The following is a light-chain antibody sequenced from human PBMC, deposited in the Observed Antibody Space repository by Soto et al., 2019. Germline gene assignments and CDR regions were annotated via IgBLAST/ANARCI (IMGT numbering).Light chain of an antibody. V-gene: IGLV3-21*04. J-gene: IGLJ7*01. CDR1: NIGSKS. CDR3: QVWDSSSEEAV. CDR2: YDS. Sequence: SYELTQPPSVSVAPGKTARITCGGNNIGSKSVHWYQQKPGQAPVLVIYYDSDRPSGIPERLSGSNSGNTATLTISRVEAGDEADYYCQVWDSSSEEAVFGGGTQLTVL.